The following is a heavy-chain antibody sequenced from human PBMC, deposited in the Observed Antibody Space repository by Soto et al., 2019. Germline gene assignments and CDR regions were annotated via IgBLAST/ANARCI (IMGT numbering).Heavy chain of an antibody. D-gene: IGHD6-13*01. Sequence: GGSLRLSCAASGFTFSSYGMHWVRQAPGKGLEWVAVISYDGSNKYYADSVKGRFTISRDNSKNTLYLQMNSLRAEDTAVYYCAKDRPPYSSSWSTIDYWGQGTLVTVSS. V-gene: IGHV3-30*18. CDR3: AKDRPPYSSSWSTIDY. CDR2: ISYDGSNK. CDR1: GFTFSSYG. J-gene: IGHJ4*02.